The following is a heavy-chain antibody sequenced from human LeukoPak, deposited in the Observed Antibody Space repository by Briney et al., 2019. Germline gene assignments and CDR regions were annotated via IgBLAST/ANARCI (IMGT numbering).Heavy chain of an antibody. Sequence: GGSLRLSCAASGFTFDDYAMHWVRQAPGKGLEWVSLISGDGGSTYYADSVKGRFTISRDNSKNSLYLQMNSLTTEDTALYYCAKDRGGYSYAADYWGRGTLVTVSS. J-gene: IGHJ4*02. V-gene: IGHV3-43*02. CDR1: GFTFDDYA. CDR3: AKDRGGYSYAADY. CDR2: ISGDGGST. D-gene: IGHD5-18*01.